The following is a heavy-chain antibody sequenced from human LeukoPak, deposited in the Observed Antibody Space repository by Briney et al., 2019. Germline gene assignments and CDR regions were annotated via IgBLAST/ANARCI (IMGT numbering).Heavy chain of an antibody. V-gene: IGHV4-34*01. CDR2: IDHTGRS. CDR1: GGSISDYY. CDR3: ARGENSGSYFSYFDS. D-gene: IGHD3-10*01. Sequence: SETLSLTCTVSGGSISDYYWSWIRQPPGKGLEWIGEIDHTGRSTYNPSLTSRVTISKDSSKNQFSLSLGSVIAADTAVYFCARGENSGSYFSYFDSWAQGTPVTVSS. J-gene: IGHJ5*01.